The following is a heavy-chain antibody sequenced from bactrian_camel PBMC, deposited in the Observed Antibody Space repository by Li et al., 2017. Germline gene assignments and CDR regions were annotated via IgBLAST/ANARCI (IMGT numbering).Heavy chain of an antibody. D-gene: IGHD6*01. Sequence: HVQLVESGGGLVQPGGSLRLSCAASGFPFSNSYMSWDRQAPGKGLEWVSSINSDGRNTYYADSVKCRFTISKDNDKNTLYLQMNSLKPEDTAMYYCAAVRYGGTWYPLCRARSADFGYWGQGTQVTVS. V-gene: IGHV3-2*01. J-gene: IGHJ6*01. CDR2: INSDGRNT. CDR3: AAVRYGGTWYPLCRARSADFGY. CDR1: GFPFSNSY.